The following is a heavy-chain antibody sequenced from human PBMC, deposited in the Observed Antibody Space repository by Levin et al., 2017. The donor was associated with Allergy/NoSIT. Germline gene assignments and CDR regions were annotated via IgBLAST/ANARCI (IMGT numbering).Heavy chain of an antibody. J-gene: IGHJ4*02. V-gene: IGHV3-30*18. CDR1: GFTFSSYG. CDR2: ISYDGINK. Sequence: GESLKISCAASGFTFSSYGMHWVRQAPGKGLEWVAVISYDGINKYYADSVKGRFTISRDNSKNTLYLQMNSLRAEDTAVYYCAKESDDYGGNSAGFDYWGQGTLVTVSS. CDR3: AKESDDYGGNSAGFDY. D-gene: IGHD4-23*01.